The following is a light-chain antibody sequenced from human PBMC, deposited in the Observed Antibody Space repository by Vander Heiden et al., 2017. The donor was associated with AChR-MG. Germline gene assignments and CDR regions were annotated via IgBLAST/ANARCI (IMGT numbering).Light chain of an antibody. J-gene: IGLJ3*02. CDR1: SSNIGTNY. CDR3: GTWDTSLTVWV. CDR2: DNN. Sequence: QKVTISCSGSSSNIGTNYVSWFQQVPGTAPKLLIYDNNKRPSEIPDRFSGSKSATSATLGITGLQTGDEADYYCGTWDTSLTVWVFGGGTKVTVL. V-gene: IGLV1-51*01.